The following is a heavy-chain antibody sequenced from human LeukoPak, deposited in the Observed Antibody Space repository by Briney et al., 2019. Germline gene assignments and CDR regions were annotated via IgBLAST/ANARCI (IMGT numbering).Heavy chain of an antibody. CDR1: GFTFSNAW. CDR3: TTAPYYYDSSGYLADY. CDR2: IKSKTDGGTT. V-gene: IGHV3-15*01. Sequence: NPGGSLRLSCAASGFTFSNAWMSWVRQAPGKGLEWVGCIKSKTDGGTTDYAAPVKGRFTISRDDSKNTLYLQMNSLKTEDTAVYYCTTAPYYYDSSGYLADYWGQGTLVSVSS. J-gene: IGHJ4*02. D-gene: IGHD3-22*01.